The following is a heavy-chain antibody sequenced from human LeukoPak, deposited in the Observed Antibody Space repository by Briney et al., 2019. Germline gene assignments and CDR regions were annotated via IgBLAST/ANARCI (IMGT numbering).Heavy chain of an antibody. CDR3: ATSTIAVAGNDNWFEP. Sequence: AGTLSLTRAVSGGSISSSNWWSWVRQPPGKGLEWIGEIYHSGSTNYNPSLKSRVTISVDNSKNQFSLQLSSVTAADTAVYYCATSTIAVAGNDNWFEPWGQGTLVTVSS. V-gene: IGHV4-4*02. D-gene: IGHD6-19*01. J-gene: IGHJ5*02. CDR2: IYHSGST. CDR1: GGSISSSNW.